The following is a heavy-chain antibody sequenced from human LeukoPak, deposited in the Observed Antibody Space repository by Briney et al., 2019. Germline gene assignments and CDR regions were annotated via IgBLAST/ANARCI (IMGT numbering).Heavy chain of an antibody. CDR1: GFTFSTYW. Sequence: GGSLRLSCAASGFTFSTYWMHWVRQAPGKGLEWVAVVSGGGGTTYYADSVKGRFTISRDNAKNTLYLQMNRLRAEDTAIYYCAKVVINSSRFLYYYALDVWGQGTTVTVSS. CDR3: AKVVINSSRFLYYYALDV. V-gene: IGHV3-23*01. D-gene: IGHD2/OR15-2a*01. CDR2: VSGGGGTT. J-gene: IGHJ6*02.